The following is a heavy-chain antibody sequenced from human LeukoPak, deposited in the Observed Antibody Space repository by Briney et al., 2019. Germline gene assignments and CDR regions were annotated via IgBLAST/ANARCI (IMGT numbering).Heavy chain of an antibody. CDR1: GGSISSGSYY. V-gene: IGHV4-61*02. CDR2: LYTTGST. Sequence: SETLSLTCTVSGGSISSGSYYWSWIRQPAGKGLEWLGRLYTTGSTNYNPSLKSRVTISVDTSKNQFSLRLSSVTAADTAMYYCARELSSYWGQGTLVTVSS. CDR3: ARELSSY. D-gene: IGHD2-15*01. J-gene: IGHJ4*02.